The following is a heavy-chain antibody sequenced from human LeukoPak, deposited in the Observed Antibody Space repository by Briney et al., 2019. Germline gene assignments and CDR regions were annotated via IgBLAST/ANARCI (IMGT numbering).Heavy chain of an antibody. V-gene: IGHV1-24*01. CDR2: FDPEDGET. D-gene: IGHD5-12*01. Sequence: ASVKVSCKVSGYTLTELSMHWVRQAPGQGLEWMGSFDPEDGETIYAQKFQGRVTMTEDTSTDTAYMELSSLRSEDTAVYYCATLATSGYYYYYMDVWGKGTTVTVSS. CDR1: GYTLTELS. CDR3: ATLATSGYYYYYMDV. J-gene: IGHJ6*03.